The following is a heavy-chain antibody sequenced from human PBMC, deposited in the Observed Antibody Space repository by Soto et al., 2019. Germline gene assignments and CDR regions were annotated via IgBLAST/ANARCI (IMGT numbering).Heavy chain of an antibody. CDR3: AREYYDFWSGYLGQRDYYYGMDV. V-gene: IGHV1-8*01. CDR1: GYTFTSYD. D-gene: IGHD3-3*01. Sequence: ASVKVSCKASGYTFTSYDINWVRQATGQGLEWMGWMNPNSGNTGYAQKFQGRVTMTRDTSISTAYMELSRLRSDDTAVYYCAREYYDFWSGYLGQRDYYYGMDVWGQGTTVTVS. J-gene: IGHJ6*02. CDR2: MNPNSGNT.